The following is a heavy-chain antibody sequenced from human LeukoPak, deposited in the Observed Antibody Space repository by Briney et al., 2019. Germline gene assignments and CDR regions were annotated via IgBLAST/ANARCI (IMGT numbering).Heavy chain of an antibody. V-gene: IGHV1-46*01. CDR2: INPSGGST. CDR1: GYTFTSYY. CDR3: ASQSHITMIRGVINFDY. D-gene: IGHD3-10*01. Sequence: ASVKVSCKASGYTFTSYYMHWVRQAPGQGLEWMGIINPSGGSTSYAQKFQGRVTMTRDMSTSTVYMELSSLKFEDTAVYYCASQSHITMIRGVINFDYWGQGTLATVSS. J-gene: IGHJ4*02.